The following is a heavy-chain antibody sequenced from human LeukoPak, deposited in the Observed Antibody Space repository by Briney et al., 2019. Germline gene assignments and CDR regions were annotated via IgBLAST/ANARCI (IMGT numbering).Heavy chain of an antibody. CDR1: GGSISSYY. CDR2: IYYSGST. Sequence: KSSETLSLTCTVAGGSISSYYWSWIRQPPGKGLEWIGYIYYSGSTNYNPPLKSRVTISVDTSKNQFSLKLSSVTAADTAVYYCARHRCSSTSCYADSGTFDYWGQGTLVTVSS. V-gene: IGHV4-59*08. J-gene: IGHJ4*02. CDR3: ARHRCSSTSCYADSGTFDY. D-gene: IGHD2-2*01.